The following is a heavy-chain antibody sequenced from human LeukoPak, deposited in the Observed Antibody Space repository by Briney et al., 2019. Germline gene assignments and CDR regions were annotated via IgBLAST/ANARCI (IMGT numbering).Heavy chain of an antibody. V-gene: IGHV4-4*07. Sequence: PSETLSLTCKVSGGSISNYYWSWIRQPAGKGLEWIGRIYSGGSTNYNPSLKSRVTMSVDTSKNQFSLNLSSVTAADTDVYYCARGSVVIFGGLTQPGGNWFDPWGQGTLVTVSS. D-gene: IGHD3-16*01. CDR1: GGSISNYY. J-gene: IGHJ5*02. CDR2: IYSGGST. CDR3: ARGSVVIFGGLTQPGGNWFDP.